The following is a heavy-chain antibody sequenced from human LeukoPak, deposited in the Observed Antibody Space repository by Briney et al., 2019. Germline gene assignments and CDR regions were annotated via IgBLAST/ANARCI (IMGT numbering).Heavy chain of an antibody. V-gene: IGHV4-59*01. J-gene: IGHJ5*02. Sequence: SETLSLTCTVSGGSISSYYWSWIRQPPGKGLEWIGYIYYSGSTNYNPSLKSRVTISVDTSKNQFSLKLSSVTAADTAVYYCARAPPYDFWSLYNWFDPWGQGTLVTVSS. CDR2: IYYSGST. D-gene: IGHD3-3*01. CDR3: ARAPPYDFWSLYNWFDP. CDR1: GGSISSYY.